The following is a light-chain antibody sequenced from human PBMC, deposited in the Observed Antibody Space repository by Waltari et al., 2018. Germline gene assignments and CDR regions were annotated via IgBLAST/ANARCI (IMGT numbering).Light chain of an antibody. CDR1: RNIRDH. V-gene: IGKV1-39*01. J-gene: IGKJ4*01. Sequence: DVQVTQSPSSLSAIIGDRVTITCRASRNIRDHINWYQHRPGKAPELLIFDASSLNSGVPLRFSGSGSGTDFTLTISSLQREDFATYYCQQSFGTPLSFGGGTRVEFK. CDR2: DAS. CDR3: QQSFGTPLS.